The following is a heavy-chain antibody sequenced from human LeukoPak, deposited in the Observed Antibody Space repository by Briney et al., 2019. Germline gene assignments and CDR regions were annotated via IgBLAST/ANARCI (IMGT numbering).Heavy chain of an antibody. CDR3: ARGYYDSSGPLYYFDY. Sequence: SGNSFISFAISWVRQAPGQGLEWMGWMNPNSGNTGYAQKFQGRVTMTRNTSISTAYMELSSLRSEDTAVYYCARGYYDSSGPLYYFDYWGQGTLVTVSS. D-gene: IGHD3-22*01. V-gene: IGHV1-8*02. CDR2: MNPNSGNT. J-gene: IGHJ4*02. CDR1: GNSFISFA.